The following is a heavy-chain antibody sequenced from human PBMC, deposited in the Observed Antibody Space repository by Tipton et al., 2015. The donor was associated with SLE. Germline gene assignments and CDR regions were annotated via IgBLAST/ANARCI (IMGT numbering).Heavy chain of an antibody. D-gene: IGHD2-8*02. CDR2: TYYRSKWYT. J-gene: IGHJ4*02. CDR1: GDSVSSNSAAA. V-gene: IGHV6-1*01. CDR3: ARELEVFDKWGMLFDY. Sequence: PGLVKPSQTLSLTCAISGDSVSSNSAAAWNWIRQSPSRGLEWLGRTYYRSKWYTDYAESLKSRITIRPDTSKNQVSLQLNSVTPEDTAVYYCARELEVFDKWGMLFDYWGQGTLVTVSS.